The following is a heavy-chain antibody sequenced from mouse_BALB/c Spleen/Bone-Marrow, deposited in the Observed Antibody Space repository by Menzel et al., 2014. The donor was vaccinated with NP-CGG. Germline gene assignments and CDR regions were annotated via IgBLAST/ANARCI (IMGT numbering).Heavy chain of an antibody. V-gene: IGHV4-1*02. CDR2: INPDSRTI. CDR3: ARPDYYGYLNY. J-gene: IGHJ2*01. Sequence: DVQLQESGGSLVQPGGSLKLSCAASGFDFSRYWMSWVRQAPGKGLEWIGEINPDSRTINYSPSLKDKFIISRDNAKNTLYLRLNKVRSEDTALYYCARPDYYGYLNYWGQGTTLTISS. D-gene: IGHD1-1*01. CDR1: GFDFSRYW.